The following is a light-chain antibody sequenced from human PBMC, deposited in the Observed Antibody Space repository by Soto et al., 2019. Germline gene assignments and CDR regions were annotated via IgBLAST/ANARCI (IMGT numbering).Light chain of an antibody. CDR3: QQTYNTPLA. CDR1: QSISSY. Sequence: DTQMTQSPLFLSASVGDRVTITCRASQSISSYVNWYQHKPGKAPKLLIYAASRLQSGVPSRFSGSGSGTEFTLTISSLQPEDFATYYCQQTYNTPLAFGQGTRLEIK. J-gene: IGKJ5*01. V-gene: IGKV1-39*01. CDR2: AAS.